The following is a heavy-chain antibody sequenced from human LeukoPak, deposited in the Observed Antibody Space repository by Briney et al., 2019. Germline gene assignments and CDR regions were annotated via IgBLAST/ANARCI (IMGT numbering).Heavy chain of an antibody. CDR1: GFIVNSYG. D-gene: IGHD2-15*01. CDR3: ARDGADVVAATGGVGY. J-gene: IGHJ4*02. CDR2: ISSSSSYI. V-gene: IGHV3-21*01. Sequence: GGSLRLSCVVSGFIVNSYGMNWVRQAPGKALEWVSSISSSSSYIYYADSVKGRFTISRDNAKNSLYLQMNSLRAEDTAVYYCARDGADVVAATGGVGYWGQGTLVTVSS.